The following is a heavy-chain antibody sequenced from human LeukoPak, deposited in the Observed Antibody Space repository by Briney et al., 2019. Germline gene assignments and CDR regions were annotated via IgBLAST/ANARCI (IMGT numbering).Heavy chain of an antibody. Sequence: ASVKVSCKASGGTFSSYAISWVRQAPGQGLEWMGRIIPILGIANYAQKFQGRVTITADKSTSTAYMELSSLRSEDPAVYYCARVRYSGYDTTYYYYGMDVWGQGTTVTVSS. V-gene: IGHV1-69*04. CDR2: IIPILGIA. CDR1: GGTFSSYA. D-gene: IGHD5-12*01. CDR3: ARVRYSGYDTTYYYYGMDV. J-gene: IGHJ6*02.